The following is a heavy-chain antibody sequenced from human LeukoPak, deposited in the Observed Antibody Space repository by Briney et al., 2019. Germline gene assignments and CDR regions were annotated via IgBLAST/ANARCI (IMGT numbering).Heavy chain of an antibody. D-gene: IGHD2-21*02. J-gene: IGHJ4*02. CDR1: VGSISSGGYS. CDR2: IYHSGST. CDR3: ARLDHCVSDCCLFDY. V-gene: IGHV4-30-2*01. Sequence: SSETLSLTCSVSVGSISSGGYSWSWIRQPPGKGLEWIGYIYHSGSTYYNPSLKSRVTISVDRSKNQFSLKLSSVTAADTAVYYCARLDHCVSDCCLFDYWGQGTLVTVSS.